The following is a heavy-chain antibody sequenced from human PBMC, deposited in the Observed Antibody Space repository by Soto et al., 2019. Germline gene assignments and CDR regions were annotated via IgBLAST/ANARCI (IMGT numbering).Heavy chain of an antibody. V-gene: IGHV4-4*01. D-gene: IGHD6-19*01. CDR3: ARISDDSGWYRYFEH. CDR1: GGPISSSSW. Sequence: PETLSLTCVVSGGPISSSSWWTWVRQPPGKGLEWIGEIYHSESTNYNPSLMSRVTISKDTSKNHFSLTLTSVTAADTAIYFCARISDDSGWYRYFEHWGQGTLVTVSS. CDR2: IYHSEST. J-gene: IGHJ1*01.